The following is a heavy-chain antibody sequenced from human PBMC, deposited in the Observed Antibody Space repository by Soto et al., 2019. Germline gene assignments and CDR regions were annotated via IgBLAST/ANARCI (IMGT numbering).Heavy chain of an antibody. D-gene: IGHD6-19*01. CDR1: GFTFSSYA. Sequence: EVQLLESGGGLVQPGGSLRLSCAASGFTFSSYAMSWVRQAPGKGLEWVSAISGSGGSTYYADSVKGRFTISRDNSKNTLYLQMNSLRAEDTAVYYCAKGIAVAGKLEDYFDYWGQGTLVTVSS. J-gene: IGHJ4*02. CDR2: ISGSGGST. CDR3: AKGIAVAGKLEDYFDY. V-gene: IGHV3-23*01.